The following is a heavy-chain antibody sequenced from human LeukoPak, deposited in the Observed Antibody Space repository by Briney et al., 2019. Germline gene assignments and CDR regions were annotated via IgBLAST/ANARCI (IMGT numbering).Heavy chain of an antibody. CDR2: INPNSGGT. V-gene: IGHV1-2*02. D-gene: IGHD3-3*01. CDR3: ARGGPEWLLPSYFDY. CDR1: GYTFTGYY. J-gene: IGHJ4*02. Sequence: GASVKVSCKASGYTFTGYYMHWVRQAPGQGLEWMGWINPNSGGTNYAQKFQGRVTMTRDTSISTAYMELSRLRSDDTAVYYCARGGPEWLLPSYFDYWGQGTLVTVSS.